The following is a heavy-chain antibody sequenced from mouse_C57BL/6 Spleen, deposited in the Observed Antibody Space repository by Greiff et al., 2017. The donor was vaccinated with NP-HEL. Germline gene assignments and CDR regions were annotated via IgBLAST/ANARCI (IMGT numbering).Heavy chain of an antibody. J-gene: IGHJ4*01. CDR1: GFTFSSYA. Sequence: DVQLVESGEGLVKPGGSLKLSCAASGFTFSSYAMSWVRQTPEKRLEWVAYISSGGDYIYYADTVKGRFTISRDNARNTLYLQMSSLKSEDTAMYYCTRDGGTGAMDYWGQGTSVTVSS. CDR3: TRDGGTGAMDY. CDR2: ISSGGDYI. V-gene: IGHV5-9-1*02. D-gene: IGHD1-1*02.